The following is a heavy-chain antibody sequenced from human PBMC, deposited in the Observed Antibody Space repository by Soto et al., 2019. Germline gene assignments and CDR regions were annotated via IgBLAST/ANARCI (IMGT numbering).Heavy chain of an antibody. CDR3: ARAIDYYGSGSYDYYGMDV. CDR2: INSDGSST. V-gene: IGHV3-74*01. CDR1: GFTFSSYW. D-gene: IGHD3-10*01. J-gene: IGHJ6*02. Sequence: HPGGSLRLSCAASGFTFSSYWMHWVRQAPGKGLVWVSRINSDGSSTNYADSVKGRFTISRDNAKNTLYLQMNSLRAEDTAVYYCARAIDYYGSGSYDYYGMDVWGQGTTVTVSS.